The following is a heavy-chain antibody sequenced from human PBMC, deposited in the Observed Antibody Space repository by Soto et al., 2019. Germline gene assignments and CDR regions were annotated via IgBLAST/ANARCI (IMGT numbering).Heavy chain of an antibody. V-gene: IGHV3-21*01. CDR3: ARAGIDYDILTGLLHDYDSPGMDV. J-gene: IGHJ6*02. Sequence: GWSLRLSCAASGFTFSSYSMNWVRQAPGKGLEWVPCISSSSSYIYYADSVKGRFTISRDNAKNSLYLQMNSLRAEDTAVYYCARAGIDYDILTGLLHDYDSPGMDVLGQGAAVTVS. CDR1: GFTFSSYS. D-gene: IGHD3-9*01. CDR2: ISSSSSYI.